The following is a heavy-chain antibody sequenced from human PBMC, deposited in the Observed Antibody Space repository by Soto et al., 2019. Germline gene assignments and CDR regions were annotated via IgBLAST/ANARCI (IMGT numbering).Heavy chain of an antibody. V-gene: IGHV1-46*01. CDR1: GYTFTAYH. J-gene: IGHJ4*02. D-gene: IGHD1-26*01. CDR2: VNPSLGRA. CDR3: ARAPYSYTSFFFDY. Sequence: ASVKVSCKASGYTFTAYHMHWVRQAPGQGLEWMGIVNPSLGRANYALKLQDRVAMTWDTSTSTVYMELTSLRSDDTAVYYCARAPYSYTSFFFDYWGQGT.